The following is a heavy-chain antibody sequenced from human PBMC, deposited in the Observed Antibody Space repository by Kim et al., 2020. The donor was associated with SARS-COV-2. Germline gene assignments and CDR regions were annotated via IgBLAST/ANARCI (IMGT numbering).Heavy chain of an antibody. V-gene: IGHV3-21*01. Sequence: ADSVKRRFTISRANAKNSLYLQMNSLRAENTAVYYCARDWGGYSYGYPGYWGQGALVTVSS. J-gene: IGHJ4*01. D-gene: IGHD5-18*01. CDR3: ARDWGGYSYGYPGY.